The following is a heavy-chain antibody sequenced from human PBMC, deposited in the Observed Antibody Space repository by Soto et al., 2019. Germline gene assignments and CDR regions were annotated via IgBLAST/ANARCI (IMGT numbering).Heavy chain of an antibody. CDR1: GFTFSSHW. V-gene: IGHV3-7*01. J-gene: IGHJ3*02. D-gene: IGHD1-1*01. CDR3: AKSEGYSFDI. Sequence: QLVESGGGLVQPGGSLRLSCAASGFTFSSHWMTWVRQAPGKGLEWVANIRQDGREEHHLDSVKGRFTLSRDNAQNSLYLQMNGLRVEDTAVYYCAKSEGYSFDIRGQGTLVTVSS. CDR2: IRQDGREE.